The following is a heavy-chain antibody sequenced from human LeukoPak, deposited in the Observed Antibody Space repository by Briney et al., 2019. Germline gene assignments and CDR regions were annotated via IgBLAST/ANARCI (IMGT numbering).Heavy chain of an antibody. Sequence: SETLSLTCAVYGGSFSGYYWSWIRQPPGKGLEWIGEINHSGSTNYNPSLKSRVAISVDTSKNQFSLKVSSVTAADTAVYYCARHRRIYSSSWYFLDYWGQGTLVTVSS. J-gene: IGHJ4*02. CDR2: INHSGST. CDR3: ARHRRIYSSSWYFLDY. V-gene: IGHV4-34*01. CDR1: GGSFSGYY. D-gene: IGHD6-13*01.